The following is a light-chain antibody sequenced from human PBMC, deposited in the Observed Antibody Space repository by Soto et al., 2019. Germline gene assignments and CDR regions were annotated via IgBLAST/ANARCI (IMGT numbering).Light chain of an antibody. CDR2: DAS. CDR3: HQYNSWPPGT. Sequence: ETVLTQSPGTLYFSPGERATLSCRASHSISRSLAWYQQKPGQAPRLLISDASTRATGIPARFSGSGSGTEFTLTISSLQSEDFALYYCHQYNSWPPGTFGQGTKVDIK. J-gene: IGKJ2*01. CDR1: HSISRS. V-gene: IGKV3-15*01.